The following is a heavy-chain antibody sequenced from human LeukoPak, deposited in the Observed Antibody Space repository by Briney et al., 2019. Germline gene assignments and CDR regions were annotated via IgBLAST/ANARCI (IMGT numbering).Heavy chain of an antibody. CDR1: GFTFSSYS. CDR3: ASGYSGSYGY. J-gene: IGHJ4*02. V-gene: IGHV3-21*01. Sequence: GGSLRLSCAASGFTFSSYSMNWVRQAPGKGLEWVSSISSSSSYIYYADSVRGRFTITRDNAKNSLYLQMNSLRAEDTAVYYCASGYSGSYGYWGQGTLVTVSS. CDR2: ISSSSSYI. D-gene: IGHD1-26*01.